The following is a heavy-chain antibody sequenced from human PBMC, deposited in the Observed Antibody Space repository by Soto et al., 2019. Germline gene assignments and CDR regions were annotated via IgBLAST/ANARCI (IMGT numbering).Heavy chain of an antibody. CDR3: ARDPPPGYDHDY. Sequence: PGGSLRLSCAAPGFTFSSYSMNWVRQAPGKGLEWVSSISSSSSYIYYADSVKGRFTISRDNAKNSLYLQMNSLRAEDTAVYYCARDPPPGYDHDYWGQGTLVTVSS. CDR2: ISSSSSYI. CDR1: GFTFSSYS. J-gene: IGHJ4*02. V-gene: IGHV3-21*01. D-gene: IGHD5-12*01.